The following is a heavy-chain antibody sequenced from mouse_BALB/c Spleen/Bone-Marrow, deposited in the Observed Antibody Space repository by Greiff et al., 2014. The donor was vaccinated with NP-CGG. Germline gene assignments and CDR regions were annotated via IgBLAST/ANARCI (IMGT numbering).Heavy chain of an antibody. CDR2: ISDGGSYT. J-gene: IGHJ4*01. D-gene: IGHD2-3*01. CDR1: GFTFSDYY. V-gene: IGHV5-4*02. Sequence: EVKLVESGGGLVKPGGSLKLSCAASGFTFSDYYMYWVRQTPEKRLEWVATISDGGSYTYYPDSVKGRFTISRDNVKNNLYLQMSSLKSEDTAMYYCARGPHDDDVDYWGQGTSVTVSS. CDR3: ARGPHDDDVDY.